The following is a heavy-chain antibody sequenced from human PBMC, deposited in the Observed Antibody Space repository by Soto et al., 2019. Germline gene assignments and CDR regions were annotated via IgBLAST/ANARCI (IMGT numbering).Heavy chain of an antibody. D-gene: IGHD6-13*01. CDR2: IYHSGST. CDR3: ARALLVPRYFDY. CDR1: GGSISSSNW. Sequence: PSETLSVTCAVSGGSISSSNWWSWDRQPPGKGLEWIGEIYHSGSTNYNPSLKSRVTISVDKSKNQSSLKLSSVTAADTAVYYCARALLVPRYFDYWGQGTLVTVSS. V-gene: IGHV4-4*02. J-gene: IGHJ4*02.